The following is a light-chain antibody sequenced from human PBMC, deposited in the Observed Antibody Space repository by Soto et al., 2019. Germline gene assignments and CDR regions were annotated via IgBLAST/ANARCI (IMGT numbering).Light chain of an antibody. Sequence: QSALTQPASVSGSPGQSITISCTGTSSDVGGYNYVSWYQQHPGNAPNLMIYDVSNRPSGVSNRFSGSNSGNTAPRTISGLQAEDEADYCCSSYTSSSTGVFGGGTKLTVL. CDR1: SSDVGGYNY. CDR3: SSYTSSSTGV. V-gene: IGLV2-14*01. J-gene: IGLJ2*01. CDR2: DVS.